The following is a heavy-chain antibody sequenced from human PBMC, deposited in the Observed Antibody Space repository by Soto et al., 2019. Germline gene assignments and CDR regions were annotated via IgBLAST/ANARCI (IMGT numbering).Heavy chain of an antibody. V-gene: IGHV4-59*01. CDR1: GGSISSYY. D-gene: IGHD3-22*01. J-gene: IGHJ5*02. CDR2: IYYSGST. Sequence: SETLSLTCTVSGGSISSYYWSWIRQPPGKGLEWIGYIYYSGSTNYNPSLKSRVTISVDTSKNQFSLKLSSVTAADTAVYYCARDYYDSSGSGWFDPWGQGTLVTVSS. CDR3: ARDYYDSSGSGWFDP.